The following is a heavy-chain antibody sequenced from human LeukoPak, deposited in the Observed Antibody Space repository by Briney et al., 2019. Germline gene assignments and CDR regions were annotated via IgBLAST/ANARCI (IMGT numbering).Heavy chain of an antibody. Sequence: PGRSLRLSCAASGFTFSSYGMHWVRQAPGKGLEWVAVISYDGSNKYYADSVRGRFTISRDNSKNTLYLQMNSLRAEDTAVYYCAKDFYYYDSSGYPDFDYRGQGTLVTVSS. CDR2: ISYDGSNK. CDR3: AKDFYYYDSSGYPDFDY. CDR1: GFTFSSYG. J-gene: IGHJ4*02. V-gene: IGHV3-30*18. D-gene: IGHD3-22*01.